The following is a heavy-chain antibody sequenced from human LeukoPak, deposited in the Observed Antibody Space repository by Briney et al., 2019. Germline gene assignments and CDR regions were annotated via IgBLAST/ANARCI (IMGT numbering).Heavy chain of an antibody. D-gene: IGHD3-16*02. CDR3: ARDLRESSDYAYVWGSYRHSMRVGFPVDY. Sequence: PGGSLRLSCAASGFTYSSYWMSWVRQAPGKGLEWVANIKQDGSEKYYVDSVKGRFTISRDDAKNSLYLQMNSLRAEDTAVYYCARDLRESSDYAYVWGSYRHSMRVGFPVDYWGQGTLVTVSS. CDR2: IKQDGSEK. CDR1: GFTYSSYW. V-gene: IGHV3-7*01. J-gene: IGHJ4*02.